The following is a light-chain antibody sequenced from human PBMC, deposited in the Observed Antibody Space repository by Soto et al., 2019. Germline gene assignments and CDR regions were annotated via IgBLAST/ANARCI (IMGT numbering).Light chain of an antibody. CDR1: QSVSDN. Sequence: EIVMTQSPATLSVSPGERATLSCRASQSVSDNLAWYQQKPGQAYRLLIYGASTRATGIPARFSGSGSGTEFTLTISSLQSEDFAVYYCQEYNNWSPLTFGGGTKVEIK. CDR3: QEYNNWSPLT. J-gene: IGKJ4*01. V-gene: IGKV3-15*01. CDR2: GAS.